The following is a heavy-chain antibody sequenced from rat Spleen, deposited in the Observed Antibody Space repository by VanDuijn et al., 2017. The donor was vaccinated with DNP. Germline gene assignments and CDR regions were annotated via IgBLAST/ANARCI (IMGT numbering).Heavy chain of an antibody. CDR3: TSYAMDS. J-gene: IGHJ4*01. V-gene: IGHV5-31*01. CDR1: GLTFNNYW. Sequence: EVQLVESGGDLVQPGRSLKLSCVASGLTFNNYWMAWIRQVPGKGLEWVASITGSGGNTYHPDSVKGRFTISRDNAKNTLYLQMNSLRSEDTATYYCTSYAMDSWGQGTSVTVSS. CDR2: ITGSGGNT.